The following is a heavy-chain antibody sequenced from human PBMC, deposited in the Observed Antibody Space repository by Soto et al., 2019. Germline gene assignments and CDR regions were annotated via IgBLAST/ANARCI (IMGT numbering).Heavy chain of an antibody. CDR2: IWYDGSNK. Sequence: GGSLRLSCAASGFTFSSYGMHWVRQAPGKGLEWVAVIWYDGSNKYYADSVKGRFTISRDNSKNTLYLQMNSLRAEDTAVYYCARDYCSSTSCYLYYYYYMDVWGKGTTVTVSS. CDR1: GFTFSSYG. CDR3: ARDYCSSTSCYLYYYYYMDV. D-gene: IGHD2-2*01. V-gene: IGHV3-33*01. J-gene: IGHJ6*03.